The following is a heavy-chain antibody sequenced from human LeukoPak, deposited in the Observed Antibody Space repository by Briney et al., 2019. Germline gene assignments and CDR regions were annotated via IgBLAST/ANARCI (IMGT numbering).Heavy chain of an antibody. Sequence: SRTLSLTCTVSGGSMRSGAYSWSWIRQPPGKGLEWIGYIYYSGSTYYNPSLKTRVSISLDTSKNQFSLKLSSVTAADTAVYYCARDYGDYGDYWGQGTLVTVSS. CDR3: ARDYGDYGDY. V-gene: IGHV4-30-4*07. J-gene: IGHJ4*02. CDR2: IYYSGST. D-gene: IGHD4-17*01. CDR1: GGSMRSGAYS.